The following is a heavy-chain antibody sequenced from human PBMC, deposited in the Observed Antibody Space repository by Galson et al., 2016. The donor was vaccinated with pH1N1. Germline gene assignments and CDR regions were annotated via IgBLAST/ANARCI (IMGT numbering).Heavy chain of an antibody. J-gene: IGHJ1*01. CDR1: GFTISTYW. V-gene: IGHV3-7*04. CDR2: ISQDGSKK. Sequence: SLRLSCAASGFTISTYWMTWVRQAPGKGLEWVANISQDGSKKYFVDSVKGRFTISRDNAKNSLFLQMNSLRAEGTAVYHCAGAIAAAGSLWGQGTMVTVSS. D-gene: IGHD6-13*01. CDR3: AGAIAAAGSL.